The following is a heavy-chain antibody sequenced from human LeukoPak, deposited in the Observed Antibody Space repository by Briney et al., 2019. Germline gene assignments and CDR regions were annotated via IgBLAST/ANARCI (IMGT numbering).Heavy chain of an antibody. Sequence: ASVKVSCKASGYTFTSYYMHWVRQAPGQGLEWMGIINPSGGSTSYAQKFQGRVTITRDTSASTAYMELSSLRSEDTAVYYCASRGYSYGFGYYYYGMDVWGQGTTVTVSS. D-gene: IGHD5-18*01. V-gene: IGHV1-46*01. CDR3: ASRGYSYGFGYYYYGMDV. CDR1: GYTFTSYY. J-gene: IGHJ6*02. CDR2: INPSGGST.